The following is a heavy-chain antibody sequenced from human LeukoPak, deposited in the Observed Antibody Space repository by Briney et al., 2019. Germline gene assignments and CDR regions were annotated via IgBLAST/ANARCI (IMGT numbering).Heavy chain of an antibody. CDR2: INHRGTT. CDR3: ARLDCSSTSCYKVGD. Sequence: SETLSLTCTVSGGSISSGDYYWSWIRQPPGKGLEWIAEINHRGTTHYNPSLKSRVNISADTSKNQFSLHLDSVTAADTAVYYCARLDCSSTSCYKVGDWGQGTLVTVSS. D-gene: IGHD2-2*02. J-gene: IGHJ4*02. CDR1: GGSISSGDYY. V-gene: IGHV4-39*01.